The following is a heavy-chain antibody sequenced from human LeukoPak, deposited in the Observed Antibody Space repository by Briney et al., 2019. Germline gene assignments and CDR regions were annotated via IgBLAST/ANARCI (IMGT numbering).Heavy chain of an antibody. D-gene: IGHD1-1*01. CDR1: GYTFTINK. J-gene: IGHJ4*02. V-gene: IGHV1-46*01. Sequence: ASVTLSLTSAGYTFTINKLHWVRQAPGQGLEWMGIITPTDGRRTYAQRLQGRVTMTRDTSTNTVYMELSSLTSEDTAIYYGAKDYNWSFDSWGQGTPVTVSS. CDR3: AKDYNWSFDS. CDR2: ITPTDGRR.